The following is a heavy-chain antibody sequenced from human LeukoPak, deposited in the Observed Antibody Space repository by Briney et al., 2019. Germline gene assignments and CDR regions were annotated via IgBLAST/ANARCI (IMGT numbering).Heavy chain of an antibody. D-gene: IGHD1-26*01. Sequence: ASVKVSCKASGYTFTSYGISWVRQAPGQGLEWMGWISAYNGNTNYAQKLQGRVTMTTDTSTSTAYMELRSLRSDDTAVYYCARDSSGSYDNWFDPWGQGTLVTVSS. CDR3: ARDSSGSYDNWFDP. CDR1: GYTFTSYG. J-gene: IGHJ5*02. CDR2: ISAYNGNT. V-gene: IGHV1-18*01.